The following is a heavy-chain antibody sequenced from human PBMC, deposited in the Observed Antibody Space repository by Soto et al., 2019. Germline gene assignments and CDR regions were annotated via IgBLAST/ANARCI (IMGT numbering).Heavy chain of an antibody. CDR2: VSYDGSNK. V-gene: IGHV3-30*18. CDR3: AKDLRVAGTFYV. D-gene: IGHD6-19*01. Sequence: QVQLVESGGGVVQPGRSLRLSCAASGFTFSSYGMHWVRQAPGKGLEWVAVVSYDGSNKYYADSVKGRFTISRDNSKNTLYLQMNSLRAEDTAVYYCAKDLRVAGTFYVWGQGTMVTVSS. J-gene: IGHJ3*01. CDR1: GFTFSSYG.